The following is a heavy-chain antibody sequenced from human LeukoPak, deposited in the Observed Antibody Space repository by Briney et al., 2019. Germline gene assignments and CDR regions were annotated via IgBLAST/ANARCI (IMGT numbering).Heavy chain of an antibody. J-gene: IGHJ4*02. CDR1: GFTFTSSA. V-gene: IGHV1-58*02. D-gene: IGHD3-3*02. CDR2: IVVGSGNT. Sequence: SVKVSCKASGFTFTSSAMQWVRQARGQRLEWIGWIVVGSGNTNYAQKFQERVTITRDMSTSTAYMELSSLRSEDTAVYYCAADLLAGSPAEGYWGQGPLVTVSS. CDR3: AADLLAGSPAEGY.